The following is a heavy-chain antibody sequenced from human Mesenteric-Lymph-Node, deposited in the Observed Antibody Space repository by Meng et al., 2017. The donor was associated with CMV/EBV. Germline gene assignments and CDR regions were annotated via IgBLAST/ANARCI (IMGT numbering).Heavy chain of an antibody. CDR2: ISYSGNT. Sequence: TASGVSVRSGSYYWALIRPPPGKGLEWIGYISYSGNTNYNPSLKSRLTISLDTSKNQFSLNLTSVTAADTAMYYCASGTSYSASGEYWGQGILVTVSS. J-gene: IGHJ4*02. CDR3: ASGTSYSASGEY. D-gene: IGHD3-10*01. CDR1: GVSVRSGSYY. V-gene: IGHV4-61*01.